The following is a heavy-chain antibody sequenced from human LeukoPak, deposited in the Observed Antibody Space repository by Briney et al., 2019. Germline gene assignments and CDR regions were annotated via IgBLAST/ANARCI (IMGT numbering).Heavy chain of an antibody. CDR1: GYTFTDHD. CDR3: ARGRPLEWLFNYFDY. Sequence: GTSVKVSCKASGYTFTDHDINWVRQASGQGLEWMGGIIPIFGTANYAQKFQGRVTITADESTSTAYMELSSLRSEDTAVYYCARGRPLEWLFNYFDYWGQGTLVTVSS. D-gene: IGHD3-3*01. CDR2: IIPIFGTA. V-gene: IGHV1-69*13. J-gene: IGHJ4*02.